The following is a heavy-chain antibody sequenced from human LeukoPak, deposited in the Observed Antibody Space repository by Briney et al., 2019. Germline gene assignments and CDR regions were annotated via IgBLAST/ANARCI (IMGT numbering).Heavy chain of an antibody. CDR3: ARVRTYSYGYTDY. D-gene: IGHD5-18*01. V-gene: IGHV3-30*04. J-gene: IGHJ4*02. CDR1: GFTFSSYA. CDR2: ISYDGSNK. Sequence: GGSLRLSCAASGFTFSSYAMHWVRQAPGKGLEWVAVISYDGSNKYYADSVKGRFTISRENSKNTLYLQMNSLRAEDTAVYYCARVRTYSYGYTDYWGQGTLVTVSS.